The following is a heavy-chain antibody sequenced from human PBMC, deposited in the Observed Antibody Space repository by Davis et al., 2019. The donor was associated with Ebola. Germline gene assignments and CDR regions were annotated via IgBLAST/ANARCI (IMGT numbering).Heavy chain of an antibody. J-gene: IGHJ4*02. CDR3: ARRWLQSSGEFDY. CDR1: GGSVSNSSYY. D-gene: IGHD5-24*01. V-gene: IGHV4-39*01. CDR2: IYHTGST. Sequence: MPSETLSLTCTVSGGSVSNSSYYWGWIRQPPGKGLEWIGSIYHTGSTYYNPSLKSRVTISIDTSKNQFSLKLSSVTATDTAVYYCARRWLQSSGEFDYWGQGTLVTVSS.